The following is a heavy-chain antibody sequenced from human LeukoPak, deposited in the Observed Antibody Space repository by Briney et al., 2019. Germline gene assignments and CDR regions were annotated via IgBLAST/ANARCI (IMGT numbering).Heavy chain of an antibody. Sequence: PSETLSLTCTVSGGSISSYYWSWIRQPPGKGLEWIGYIYYSGSTNYNPSLKSRVTISVDTSKNQFSLKLSSVTAADTAVYYCASYLAQAYCGGDCYSGFDYWGQGTLVTVSS. CDR3: ASYLAQAYCGGDCYSGFDY. CDR2: IYYSGST. V-gene: IGHV4-59*01. D-gene: IGHD2-21*02. J-gene: IGHJ4*02. CDR1: GGSISSYY.